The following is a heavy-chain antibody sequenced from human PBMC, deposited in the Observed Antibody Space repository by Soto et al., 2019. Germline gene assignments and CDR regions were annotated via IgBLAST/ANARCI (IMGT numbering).Heavy chain of an antibody. CDR2: IKSKTDGGTT. V-gene: IGHV3-15*01. D-gene: IGHD1-26*01. CDR3: TTLVGATISYYYYGMDV. CDR1: GLTLIKAW. J-gene: IGHJ6*02. Sequence: GALRLSGAGWGLTLIKAWMGWVRQAPGKGLEWVGRIKSKTDGGTTDYAAPVKGRFTISRDDSKNTLYLQMNSLKTEDTAVYYCTTLVGATISYYYYGMDVWGQGTTVTVSS.